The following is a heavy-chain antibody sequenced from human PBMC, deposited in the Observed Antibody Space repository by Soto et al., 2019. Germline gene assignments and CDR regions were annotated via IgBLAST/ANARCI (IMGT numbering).Heavy chain of an antibody. D-gene: IGHD3-22*01. V-gene: IGHV1-69*01. Sequence: QVQLVQSGAEVKKPGSSVKVSCKASGDTFSSYAISWVRQAPGQGLEWMGGIIPIFGTANYAQKFQGRVTIRADESTSTAYMELSSLRSEDTAVYYCARDGSGYRSRASPMDVWGQGTTVTVSS. J-gene: IGHJ6*02. CDR3: ARDGSGYRSRASPMDV. CDR2: IIPIFGTA. CDR1: GDTFSSYA.